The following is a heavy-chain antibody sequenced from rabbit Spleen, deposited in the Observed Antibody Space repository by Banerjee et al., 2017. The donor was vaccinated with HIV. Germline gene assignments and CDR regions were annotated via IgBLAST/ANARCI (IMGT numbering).Heavy chain of an antibody. CDR2: IDTSSVNT. V-gene: IGHV1S40*01. J-gene: IGHJ6*01. CDR3: ARTTYGYDDYADLYYAAMDL. CDR1: GFDFSSSYY. Sequence: QSLEESGGDLVKPGASLTLTCKASGFDFSSSYYMCWVRQAPGKGLELIACIDTSSVNTADATWAKGRFTISKTSSTTLTLQMTSLTAADTATYFCARTTYGYDDYADLYYAAMDLWGQGTLVTVS. D-gene: IGHD6-1*01.